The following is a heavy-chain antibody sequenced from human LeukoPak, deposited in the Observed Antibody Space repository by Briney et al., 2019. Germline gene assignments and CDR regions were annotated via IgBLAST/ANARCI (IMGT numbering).Heavy chain of an antibody. D-gene: IGHD6-13*01. CDR3: ARFIAAPYYFDY. Sequence: GGSLRLSCAASGFTFSSYSMNWVRQAPGKGLEWVSFISSSRGYIYYADSVKGRFTISRDNAKNSLYLQMNSLRAEDTAVYYCARFIAAPYYFDYWGRGTLVTVSS. V-gene: IGHV3-21*01. CDR1: GFTFSSYS. J-gene: IGHJ4*02. CDR2: ISSSRGYI.